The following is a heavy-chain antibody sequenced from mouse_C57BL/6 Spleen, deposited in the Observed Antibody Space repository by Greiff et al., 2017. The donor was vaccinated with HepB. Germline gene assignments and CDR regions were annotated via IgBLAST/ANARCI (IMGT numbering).Heavy chain of an antibody. V-gene: IGHV1-26*01. CDR1: GYTFTDYY. D-gene: IGHD1-1*01. CDR2: INPNNGGT. J-gene: IGHJ1*03. Sequence: VQLQQSGPELVKPGASVKISCKASGYTFTDYYMNWVKQSHGKSLEWIGDINPNNGGTSYNQKFKGKATLTVDKSSSTAYMELRSLTSEDSAVYYCARPSYYGSSYGYFDVWGTGTTVTVSS. CDR3: ARPSYYGSSYGYFDV.